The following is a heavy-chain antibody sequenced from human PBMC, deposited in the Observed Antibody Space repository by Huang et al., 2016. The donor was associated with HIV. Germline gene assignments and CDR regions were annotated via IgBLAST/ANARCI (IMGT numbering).Heavy chain of an antibody. J-gene: IGHJ6*02. Sequence: EVQLVESGGGLVKPGGSLRLSCAASGFPFSDYSMNWVRQAPGKGLEWVSDIRGSSSNKYDADAVKGRVNISRDNAKKSLYLQMNSLRVEDTAVYYCARDYSGSYFGLNYYYGMDVWGQGTTVTVSS. D-gene: IGHD1-26*01. CDR2: IRGSSSNK. CDR3: ARDYSGSYFGLNYYYGMDV. V-gene: IGHV3-21*01. CDR1: GFPFSDYS.